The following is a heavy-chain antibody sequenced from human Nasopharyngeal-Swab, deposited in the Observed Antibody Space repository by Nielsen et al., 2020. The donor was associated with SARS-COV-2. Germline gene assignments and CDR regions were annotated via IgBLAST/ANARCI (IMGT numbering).Heavy chain of an antibody. J-gene: IGHJ4*02. Sequence: GESLKISCAASGFTFSSYSMSWLRQAPGKGLEWVSTITGNGDTTYYADSVKGRFTSSRDNAKNTLYLQMNSLRAEDTAVYYCARVKYDSSGYYYSGSDYWGQGTLVTVSS. D-gene: IGHD3-22*01. CDR3: ARVKYDSSGYYYSGSDY. CDR2: ITGNGDTT. V-gene: IGHV3-23*01. CDR1: GFTFSSYS.